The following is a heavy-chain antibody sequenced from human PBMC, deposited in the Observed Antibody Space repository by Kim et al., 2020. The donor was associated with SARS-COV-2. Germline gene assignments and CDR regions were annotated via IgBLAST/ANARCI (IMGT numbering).Heavy chain of an antibody. Sequence: SPSFQGQVTISADKSISTAYLQWSSLKASDTAMYYCARQRDSSGWYRFDYWGQGTLVTVSS. D-gene: IGHD6-19*01. J-gene: IGHJ4*02. V-gene: IGHV5-51*01. CDR3: ARQRDSSGWYRFDY.